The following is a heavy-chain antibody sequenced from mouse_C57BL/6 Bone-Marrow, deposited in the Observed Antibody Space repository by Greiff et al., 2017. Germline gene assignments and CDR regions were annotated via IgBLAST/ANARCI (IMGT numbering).Heavy chain of an antibody. CDR1: GFTFSDYG. CDR2: ISSGSSTI. CDR3: ARKGAMDY. J-gene: IGHJ4*01. V-gene: IGHV5-17*01. Sequence: DVKLVESGGGLVKPGGSLKLSCAASGFTFSDYGMHWVRQAPEKGLEWVAYISSGSSTIYYADTVKGRFTISRDNAKNTLFLQMTSLRSGDTAMYYCARKGAMDYWGQGTSVTVSS.